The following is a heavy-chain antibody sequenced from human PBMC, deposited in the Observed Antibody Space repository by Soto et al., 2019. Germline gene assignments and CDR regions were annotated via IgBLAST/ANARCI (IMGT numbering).Heavy chain of an antibody. Sequence: EVRLLESGGGLIQPGGSLRLSCAASGFTFSSYVMSWVRQAPGTGLEWVSGISGSGTTTYYADSVKGRFTISRDTSNNTLYLQMTSLRAEDTAEYYCAKDNSPYSGYHSFDYWGERTLVTVSS. D-gene: IGHD5-12*01. CDR1: GFTFSSYV. J-gene: IGHJ4*02. CDR2: ISGSGTTT. V-gene: IGHV3-23*01. CDR3: AKDNSPYSGYHSFDY.